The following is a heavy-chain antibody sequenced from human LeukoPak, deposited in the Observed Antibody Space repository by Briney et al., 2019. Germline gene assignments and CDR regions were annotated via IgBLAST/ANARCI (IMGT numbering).Heavy chain of an antibody. J-gene: IGHJ5*02. D-gene: IGHD2-2*02. CDR3: ARGSWRAKVVVVPAAIRGVWFDP. CDR2: INHSGST. V-gene: IGHV4-34*01. Sequence: PSETLSLTCAVYGGSFSGYYWSWIRQPPGKGLEWIGEINHSGSTNYNPSLKSRVTISVDTSKNQFSLKLGSVTAADTAVYYCARGSWRAKVVVVPAAIRGVWFDPWGQGTLVTVSS. CDR1: GGSFSGYY.